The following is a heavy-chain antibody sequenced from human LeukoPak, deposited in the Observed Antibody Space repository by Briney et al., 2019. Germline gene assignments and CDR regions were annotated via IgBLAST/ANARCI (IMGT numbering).Heavy chain of an antibody. V-gene: IGHV3-7*01. Sequence: PGGSLRLSCAASGYTFSDYWMSWVHQAPGKGLEWVANIKQDGSEKQYVDSLKGRFTISRDNAKNSLYLQMNSLRAEDTAVYYCARDGSKKLGFDYWGQGTLVTVSS. CDR1: GYTFSDYW. CDR3: ARDGSKKLGFDY. D-gene: IGHD2-2*01. CDR2: IKQDGSEK. J-gene: IGHJ4*02.